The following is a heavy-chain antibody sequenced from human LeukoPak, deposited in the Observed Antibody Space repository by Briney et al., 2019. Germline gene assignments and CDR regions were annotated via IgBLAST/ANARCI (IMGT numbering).Heavy chain of an antibody. J-gene: IGHJ3*01. CDR1: GGSISSSSYY. CDR3: ARNGIIDAFDV. V-gene: IGHV4-39*07. D-gene: IGHD3-16*01. CDR2: IYYSGST. Sequence: PSETLSLTCTVSGGSISSSSYYWGWIRQPPGKGLEWIVSIYYSGSTYYNPSLKSRVTILVDTSKSQFSLKLTSVTAADTAVYYCARNGIIDAFDVWGQGTLVSVSS.